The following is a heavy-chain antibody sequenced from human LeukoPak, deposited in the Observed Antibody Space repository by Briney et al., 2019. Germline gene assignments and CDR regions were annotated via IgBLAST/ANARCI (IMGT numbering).Heavy chain of an antibody. V-gene: IGHV4-59*02. CDR1: GGSVSGYY. Sequence: SETLSLTCTVSGGSVSGYYWSWIRQPPGRGLEWIGYIHYSGSTNYNPSLKSRVTISVDTSKNQFSLKLSSVTAADTAIYYCARGGSKQWLVDDSWGQGTLVTVSS. CDR3: ARGGSKQWLVDDS. CDR2: IHYSGST. J-gene: IGHJ4*02. D-gene: IGHD6-19*01.